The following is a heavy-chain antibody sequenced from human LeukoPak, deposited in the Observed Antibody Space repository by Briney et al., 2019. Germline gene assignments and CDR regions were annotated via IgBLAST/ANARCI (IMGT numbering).Heavy chain of an antibody. CDR2: MNPNGGNT. V-gene: IGHV1-8*01. CDR3: ARGRHPGPTWISEY. D-gene: IGHD5-12*01. CDR1: EYTFTCYD. J-gene: IGHJ4*02. Sequence: ASGKVSCKASEYTFTCYDINWVRQATGQGLEWMGWMNPNGGNTGYAQKFQGRVTMARNTSISTAYMELSSLTFEDTAVYYCARGRHPGPTWISEYWGQGTLVTVSS.